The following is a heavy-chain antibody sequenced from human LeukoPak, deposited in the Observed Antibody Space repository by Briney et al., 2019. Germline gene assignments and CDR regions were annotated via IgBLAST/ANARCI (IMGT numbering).Heavy chain of an antibody. CDR3: AALDDYGDYWWFDP. CDR1: GGTFSSYA. J-gene: IGHJ5*02. V-gene: IGHV1-69*04. D-gene: IGHD4-17*01. Sequence: SVKVSCKASGGTFSSYAISWVRPAPGQGLEWMGRIIPILGIANYAQKFQGRVTITADKSTSTAYMELSSLRSEDTAVYYCAALDDYGDYWWFDPWGQGTLVTVSS. CDR2: IIPILGIA.